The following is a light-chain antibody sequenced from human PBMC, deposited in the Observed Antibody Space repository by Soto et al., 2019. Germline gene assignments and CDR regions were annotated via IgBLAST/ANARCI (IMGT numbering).Light chain of an antibody. CDR3: QLYNNWPQWT. CDR1: QSVRSN. V-gene: IGKV3-15*01. CDR2: GAS. Sequence: EIVMTQSQATLPVSPGERATLSYRASQSVRSNLACYQQKPGQAPRLHIYGASTRATGITARFSGSGSGTEFTLTISSLQSEDFAVYYCQLYNNWPQWTFGQGTKVEIK. J-gene: IGKJ1*01.